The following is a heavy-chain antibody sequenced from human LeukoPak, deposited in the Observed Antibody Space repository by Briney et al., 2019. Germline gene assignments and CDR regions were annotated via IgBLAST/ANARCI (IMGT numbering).Heavy chain of an antibody. D-gene: IGHD1-26*01. CDR1: GFAFSNFN. Sequence: GGSLRLSCAASGFAFSNFNMNWVRQAPGKGLEWISYISGSGSTIYYADSVKGRFTISRDNAKNSLYLQMNSLRAEDTAVYFCASSGSYRLDYWGKGTLVTVSS. V-gene: IGHV3-48*01. CDR2: ISGSGSTI. J-gene: IGHJ4*02. CDR3: ASSGSYRLDY.